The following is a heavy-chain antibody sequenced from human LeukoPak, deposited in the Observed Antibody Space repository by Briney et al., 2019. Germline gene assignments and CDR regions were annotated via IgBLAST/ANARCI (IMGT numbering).Heavy chain of an antibody. CDR3: ARDQGAPPYIAARPYYYYGMDV. J-gene: IGHJ6*02. Sequence: PGRSLRLSCAASGFTFSSYSMNSVRQAPGKGLEWVSSISSSSSYIYYADSVKGRFTISRDNAKNSLYLQMNSLRAEDTAVYYCARDQGAPPYIAARPYYYYGMDVWGQGTTVTVS. CDR1: GFTFSSYS. D-gene: IGHD6-6*01. CDR2: ISSSSSYI. V-gene: IGHV3-21*01.